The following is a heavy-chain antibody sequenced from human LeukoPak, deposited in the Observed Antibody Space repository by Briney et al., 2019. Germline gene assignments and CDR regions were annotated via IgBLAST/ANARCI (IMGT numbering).Heavy chain of an antibody. CDR1: GFTFSNAW. Sequence: PGGSLRLSCAASGFTFSNAWMSWVRQAPGKGLEWVGRIKSKTDGGTTDYAAPVKGRFTISRDDSKNTLYLQMNSLKTEDTAVYYRTTLRVTPTGLLYYWGQGTLVTVSS. CDR2: IKSKTDGGTT. CDR3: TTLRVTPTGLLYY. J-gene: IGHJ4*02. D-gene: IGHD2-21*02. V-gene: IGHV3-15*01.